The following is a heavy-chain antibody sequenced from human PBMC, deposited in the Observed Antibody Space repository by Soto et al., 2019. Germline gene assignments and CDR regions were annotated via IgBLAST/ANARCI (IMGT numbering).Heavy chain of an antibody. D-gene: IGHD6-19*01. CDR1: GGTFSSYA. Sequence: GASVKVSCKASGGTFSSYAISWVRQAPGQGLEWMGGIIPIFGTANYAQKFQGRVTITADESTSTAYMELSSLRSEDTAVYYCASSPMGGSSGWYAPRHWGQGTLVTVSS. V-gene: IGHV1-69*13. CDR2: IIPIFGTA. CDR3: ASSPMGGSSGWYAPRH. J-gene: IGHJ4*02.